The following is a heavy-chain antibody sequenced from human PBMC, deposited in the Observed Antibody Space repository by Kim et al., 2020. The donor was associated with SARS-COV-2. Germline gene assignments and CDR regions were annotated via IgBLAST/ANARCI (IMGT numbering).Heavy chain of an antibody. Sequence: SETLSLTCAVYGGSFSGYYWSWIRQPPGKGLEWIGEINHSGSTNYNPSLKSRVTISVDTSKNQFSLKLSSVTAADTAVYYCARVYGSGIPTWGKARGRYYFDYWGQGTLVTVSS. V-gene: IGHV4-34*01. CDR3: ARVYGSGIPTWGKARGRYYFDY. CDR2: INHSGST. J-gene: IGHJ4*02. CDR1: GGSFSGYY. D-gene: IGHD3-10*01.